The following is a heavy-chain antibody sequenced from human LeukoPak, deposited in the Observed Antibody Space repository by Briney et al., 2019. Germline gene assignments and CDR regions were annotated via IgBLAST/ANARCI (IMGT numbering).Heavy chain of an antibody. J-gene: IGHJ4*01. CDR3: ARDPSRDSSGFPFDY. Sequence: ASVKVSCKASGYTFIGYYMQWVRQAPGQGPEWMGWINPDSGVRNLAQKFQGRITLTTDTSISTAFMELSRLTSDDTAVYYCARDPSRDSSGFPFDYWGHGTLVTVSS. CDR1: GYTFIGYY. V-gene: IGHV1-2*02. CDR2: INPDSGVR. D-gene: IGHD3-22*01.